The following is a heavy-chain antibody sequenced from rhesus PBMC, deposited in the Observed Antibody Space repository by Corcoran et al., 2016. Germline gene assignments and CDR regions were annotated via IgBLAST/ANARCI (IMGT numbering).Heavy chain of an antibody. J-gene: IGHJ1*01. CDR2: IYGSSGST. Sequence: QVQLQESGPGLVKPSETLSLTCAVSGYSISSNYWSWIRQPPGKGLEWIGFIYGSSGSTYYNPSLKSRVTISTDPSKNQFSLKLSSGTAADTAVYYCARVSGSWNDEYFEFWGQGALVTVSS. D-gene: IGHD6-25*01. CDR3: ARVSGSWNDEYFEF. CDR1: GYSISSNY. V-gene: IGHV4-147*01.